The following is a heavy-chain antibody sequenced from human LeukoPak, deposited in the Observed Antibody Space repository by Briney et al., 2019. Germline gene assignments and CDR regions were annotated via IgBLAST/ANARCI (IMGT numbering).Heavy chain of an antibody. V-gene: IGHV4-38-2*02. Sequence: SETLSLTCTVSGYYVTNGCYWGWIRQAPGKGLEWIGLIYHSGNTYYTPSLESRVTISVDTSRNQFSLNLYSVTAADTAVYFCARVGDDTSDYWFDPWGPGTLVTVSS. D-gene: IGHD3-22*01. J-gene: IGHJ5*02. CDR2: IYHSGNT. CDR3: ARVGDDTSDYWFDP. CDR1: GYYVTNGCY.